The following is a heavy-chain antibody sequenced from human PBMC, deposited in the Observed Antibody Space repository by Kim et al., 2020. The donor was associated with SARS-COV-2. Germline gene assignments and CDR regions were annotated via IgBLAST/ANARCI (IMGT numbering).Heavy chain of an antibody. CDR1: GGSFSGYY. CDR3: ARGRKVRGVIIKGSYWFDP. CDR2: INHSGST. J-gene: IGHJ5*02. V-gene: IGHV4-34*01. D-gene: IGHD3-10*01. Sequence: SETLSLTCAVYGGSFSGYYWSWIRQPPGKGLEWIGEINHSGSTNYNPSLKSRVTISVDTSKNQFSLKLSSVTAADTAVYYCARGRKVRGVIIKGSYWFDPWGQGTLVTVSS.